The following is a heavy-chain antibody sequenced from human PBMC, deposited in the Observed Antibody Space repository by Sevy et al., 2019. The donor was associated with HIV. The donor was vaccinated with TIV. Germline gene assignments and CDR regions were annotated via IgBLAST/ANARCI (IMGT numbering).Heavy chain of an antibody. CDR1: GFTLNSYW. Sequence: GGSLRLSCVASGFTLNSYWMSWFRQAPGKGLEWVANIKQDGSVKYYVDSVKGRFTISRDNARNSLYLQMNSLRVEDTALYYCVRAIAADGSFWGQGTLVTVSS. J-gene: IGHJ4*02. CDR2: IKQDGSVK. CDR3: VRAIAADGSF. V-gene: IGHV3-7*01. D-gene: IGHD6-13*01.